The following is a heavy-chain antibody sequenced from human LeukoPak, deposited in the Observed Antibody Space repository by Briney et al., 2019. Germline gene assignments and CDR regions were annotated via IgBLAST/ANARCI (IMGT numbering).Heavy chain of an antibody. V-gene: IGHV3-74*01. Sequence: GSLRLSCAASGFSFKNYWMHWVRQAPGKGLVWVSRINSGGSTTNYADSVKGRFTISRDNARNTLYLQMNSLRVDDAAVYYCVSGPYGMDVWGQGTTVAVSS. CDR2: INSGGSTT. J-gene: IGHJ6*02. CDR3: VSGPYGMDV. D-gene: IGHD6-25*01. CDR1: GFSFKNYW.